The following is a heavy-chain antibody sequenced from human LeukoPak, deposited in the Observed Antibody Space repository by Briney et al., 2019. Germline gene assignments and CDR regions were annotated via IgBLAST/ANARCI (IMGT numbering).Heavy chain of an antibody. D-gene: IGHD1-26*01. J-gene: IGHJ3*02. CDR1: GFTFDDYG. CDR3: ARPIVGATSDAFDI. Sequence: GGSLRLSCAASGFTFDDYGMSWVRQAPGKGLEWVSGINWNGGSTGCADSVKGRFTISRDNAKNSLYLQMNSLRAEDTALYYCARPIVGATSDAFDIWGQGTMVTVSS. CDR2: INWNGGST. V-gene: IGHV3-20*04.